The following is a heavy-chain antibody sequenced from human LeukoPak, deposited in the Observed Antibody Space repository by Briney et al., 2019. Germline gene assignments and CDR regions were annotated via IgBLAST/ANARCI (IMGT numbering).Heavy chain of an antibody. CDR1: GGSVSSGSYY. Sequence: SETLSLTCTVSGGSVSSGSYYWSWIRQPPGKGLEWIGYIYYSGSTNYNPSLKRRVTISVDTSKNQFSLKLSSVTAADTAVYYCAREDPRTVNWGQGTLVTVSS. V-gene: IGHV4-61*01. J-gene: IGHJ4*02. CDR3: AREDPRTVN. CDR2: IYYSGST. D-gene: IGHD4-11*01.